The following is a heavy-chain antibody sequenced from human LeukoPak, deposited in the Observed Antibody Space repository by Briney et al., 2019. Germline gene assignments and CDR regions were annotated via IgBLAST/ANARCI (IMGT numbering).Heavy chain of an antibody. V-gene: IGHV3-23*01. Sequence: GGSLRLSCAASGFTLSSYGLSWVRQAPGKGLEWVSAISGSGSSTHYADSVKGRFTISRDNSKNTLYLQMNSLRAEDTAVYYCAREGGPGYSSSWYTFDYWGQGTLVTVSS. D-gene: IGHD6-13*01. CDR2: ISGSGSST. CDR3: AREGGPGYSSSWYTFDY. J-gene: IGHJ4*02. CDR1: GFTLSSYG.